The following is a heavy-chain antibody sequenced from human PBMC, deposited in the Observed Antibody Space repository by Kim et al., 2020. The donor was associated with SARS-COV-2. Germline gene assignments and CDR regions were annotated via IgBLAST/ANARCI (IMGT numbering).Heavy chain of an antibody. CDR3: ARGSSYYDSSGSGPFDY. D-gene: IGHD3-22*01. Sequence: FQGRVTITADESTSTAYMELSSLRSEDTAVYYCARGSSYYDSSGSGPFDYWGQGTLVTVSS. J-gene: IGHJ4*02. V-gene: IGHV1-69*01.